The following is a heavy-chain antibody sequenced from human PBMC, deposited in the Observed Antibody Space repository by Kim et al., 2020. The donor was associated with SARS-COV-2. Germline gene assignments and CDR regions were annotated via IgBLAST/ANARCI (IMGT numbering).Heavy chain of an antibody. CDR1: GFIFSNYA. J-gene: IGHJ3*02. CDR3: ARELTGTGAFDI. V-gene: IGHV3-33*01. Sequence: GGSLRLSCAASGFIFSNYAMHWVRQAPGKGLEWVAVIWSNGISKFYADSVKGRFTISRDSSKNTLCLQMNSLRAEDTALYYCARELTGTGAFDIWGQGTMVTVSS. CDR2: IWSNGISK. D-gene: IGHD1-1*01.